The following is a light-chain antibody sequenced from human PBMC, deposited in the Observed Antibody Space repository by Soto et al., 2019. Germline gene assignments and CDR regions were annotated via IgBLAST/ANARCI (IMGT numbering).Light chain of an antibody. CDR1: QSVSSSY. J-gene: IGKJ1*01. CDR3: QQYGSSPPWT. Sequence: EIVVTQSPGTLSLSPGERATLSCRASQSVSSSYLAWYQQKPGQAPSLLIYGASSRATGIPDRFSGSGSGTDFTLTISRLEPEDFAVYYCQQYGSSPPWTFGQGTKVEIK. V-gene: IGKV3-20*01. CDR2: GAS.